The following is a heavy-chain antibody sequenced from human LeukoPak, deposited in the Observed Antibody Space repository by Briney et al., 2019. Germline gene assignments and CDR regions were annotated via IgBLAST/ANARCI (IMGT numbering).Heavy chain of an antibody. CDR1: GDSISSYY. J-gene: IGHJ4*02. V-gene: IGHV4-4*07. D-gene: IGHD6-13*01. Sequence: PSETLSLTCTVSGDSISSYYWSWIRQPAGKGLEWIGRIHPSGSTNYNPSLKSRVTLSVDTSKNQFSLKLSSVTAADTVVYYCARPRYSSSRAIDYWGQGTLVTVSS. CDR3: ARPRYSSSRAIDY. CDR2: IHPSGST.